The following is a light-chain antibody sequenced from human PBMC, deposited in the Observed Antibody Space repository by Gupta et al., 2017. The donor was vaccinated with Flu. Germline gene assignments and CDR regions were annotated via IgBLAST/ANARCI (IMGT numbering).Light chain of an antibody. CDR3: YSSDSSYIGV. CDR1: ECSKKV. J-gene: IGLJ3*02. Sequence: CVDECSKKVAYWYRQKSGKVTVLIISNDAKRPSAIPEMFSGSNSGTTATLTIAGAQAEDDGDYYCYSSDSSYIGVFGGGTKLTVL. V-gene: IGLV3-10*01. CDR2: NDA.